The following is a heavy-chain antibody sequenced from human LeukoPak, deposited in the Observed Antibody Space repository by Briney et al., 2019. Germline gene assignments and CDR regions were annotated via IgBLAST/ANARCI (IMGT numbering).Heavy chain of an antibody. J-gene: IGHJ4*02. CDR3: ATGGDYGDYHYFDY. D-gene: IGHD4-17*01. CDR1: GGSISSGGYY. Sequence: SETLSLTCTVSGGSISSGGYYWSWIRQHPGKGLEWIGYIYYSGSTYYNPSLKSRVTISVDTSKNQFSLKLSSVTAADTAVYYCATGGDYGDYHYFDYWGQGTLVTVSS. V-gene: IGHV4-31*03. CDR2: IYYSGST.